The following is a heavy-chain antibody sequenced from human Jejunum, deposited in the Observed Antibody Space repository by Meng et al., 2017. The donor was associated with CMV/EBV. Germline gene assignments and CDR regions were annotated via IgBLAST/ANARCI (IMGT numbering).Heavy chain of an antibody. Sequence: QVQLQESGPGLVKPSQXLSLTCTVSGDSISSGDHYWSWIRQPPGKGLEWIGFISHSGITYYNPSLESRITISVDTSKNQFSLRLNSVTAADTAVYYCARLSTVYWILHLWGHGTLVSVSS. CDR2: ISHSGIT. J-gene: IGHJ2*01. CDR3: ARLSTVYWILHL. V-gene: IGHV4-30-4*08. CDR1: GDSISSGDHY.